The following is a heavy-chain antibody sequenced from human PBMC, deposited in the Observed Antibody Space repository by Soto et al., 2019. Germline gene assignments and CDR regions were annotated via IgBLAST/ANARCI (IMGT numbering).Heavy chain of an antibody. CDR1: GGSISSYY. J-gene: IGHJ6*03. D-gene: IGHD3-16*01. V-gene: IGHV4-59*08. CDR3: ARMGGYYYMDV. Sequence: SETLFLTCTVSGGSISSYYWSWIRQPPGKGLEWIGYIYYSGSTNYNPSLKSRVTISVDTSKNQFSLKLSSVTAANTAVYYCARMGGYYYMDVWGKGTTVTVSS. CDR2: IYYSGST.